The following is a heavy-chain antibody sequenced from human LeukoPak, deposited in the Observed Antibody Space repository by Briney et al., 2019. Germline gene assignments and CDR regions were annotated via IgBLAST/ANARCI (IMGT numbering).Heavy chain of an antibody. J-gene: IGHJ3*02. CDR1: GITFRSYA. Sequence: SVKTLCYALGITFRSYALRWVRQAPGQGVGWIGWLIYIFGIANYAQKYQGRVTTTTDASTSTAYMELSSLRSEDTAVYYSARKTGSSSWQQQHTTEAFDIWGQGTVVTVSS. D-gene: IGHD6-13*01. V-gene: IGHV1-69*05. CDR2: LIYIFGIA. CDR3: ARKTGSSSWQQQHTTEAFDI.